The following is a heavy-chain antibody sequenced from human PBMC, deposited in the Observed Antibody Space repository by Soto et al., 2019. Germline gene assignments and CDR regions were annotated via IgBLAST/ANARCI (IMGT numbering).Heavy chain of an antibody. CDR3: AREGQLGY. D-gene: IGHD6-6*01. V-gene: IGHV1-18*01. Sequence: QVQLVQSGAEVKKPGASVKVSCKASGYTVSNYGFSWVRQAPGQGLGWMGWISGYNGNTNYAERLQGRVTMTTDTSTSTAYMELKSLRYDDPAVYYCAREGQLGYWGQGTPVTVST. CDR2: ISGYNGNT. CDR1: GYTVSNYG. J-gene: IGHJ4*02.